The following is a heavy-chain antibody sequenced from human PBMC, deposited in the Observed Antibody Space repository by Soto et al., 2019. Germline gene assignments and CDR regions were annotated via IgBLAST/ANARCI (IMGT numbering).Heavy chain of an antibody. CDR3: AKPRSSLEWPPFDP. CDR2: IRSYGDRT. Sequence: GGSLRLSCAGSGFTFSSYAMSWVRQAPGKGLEWVSSIRSYGDRTYYAESVEGRFSISRDNSKNTLYLQMNNLRAEDTAVYYCAKPRSSLEWPPFDPWGQGTLVTVSS. D-gene: IGHD3-3*01. V-gene: IGHV3-23*01. J-gene: IGHJ5*02. CDR1: GFTFSSYA.